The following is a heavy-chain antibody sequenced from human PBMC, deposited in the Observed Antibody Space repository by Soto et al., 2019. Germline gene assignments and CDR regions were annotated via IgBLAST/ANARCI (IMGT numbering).Heavy chain of an antibody. J-gene: IGHJ5*01. CDR3: ALVLPAAILPQWWFDF. D-gene: IGHD2-2*02. CDR1: GYSFTSYW. CDR2: IYPGDSDT. Sequence: GESLKISCKGSGYSFTSYWIGWVRQMPGKGLEWMGIIYPGDSDTRYSPSFQGQVTISADKSISTAYLQWSSLKASDTAMYYCALVLPAAILPQWWFDFWGPGTLVTVSS. V-gene: IGHV5-51*01.